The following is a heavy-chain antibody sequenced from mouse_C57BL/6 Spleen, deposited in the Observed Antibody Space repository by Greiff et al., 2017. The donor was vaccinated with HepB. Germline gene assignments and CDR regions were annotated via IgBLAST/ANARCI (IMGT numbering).Heavy chain of an antibody. CDR2: IHPNSGST. V-gene: IGHV1-64*01. D-gene: IGHD2-1*01. CDR1: GYTFTSYW. Sequence: QVQLQQPGAELVKPGASVKLSCKASGYTFTSYWMHWVKQRPGPGLEWIGMIHPNSGSTNYNEKFKSKATLTVDKSSSTAYMQLSSLTSEDSAVYYCARWGYGNHWYFDVWGTGTTVTVSS. CDR3: ARWGYGNHWYFDV. J-gene: IGHJ1*03.